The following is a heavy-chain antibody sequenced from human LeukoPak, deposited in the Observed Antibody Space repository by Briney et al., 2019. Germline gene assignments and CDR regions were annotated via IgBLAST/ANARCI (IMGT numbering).Heavy chain of an antibody. CDR1: GGSISRYY. D-gene: IGHD2-21*02. CDR2: IYTSGST. CDR3: ARLMRLLLGYFDC. V-gene: IGHV4-4*07. Sequence: WETLSLTCTVSGGSISRYYGSWIRQPAGKGLEWIGRIYTSGSTNYNPSLKSRVTMSVDTSKNQFSLKLSSVTAADTAVYYCARLMRLLLGYFDCWGQGTLVTVSS. J-gene: IGHJ4*02.